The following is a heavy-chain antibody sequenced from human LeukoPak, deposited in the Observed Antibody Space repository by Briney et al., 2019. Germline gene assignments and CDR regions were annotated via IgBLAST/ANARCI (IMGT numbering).Heavy chain of an antibody. D-gene: IGHD6-13*01. J-gene: IGHJ3*02. V-gene: IGHV1-8*03. CDR1: GYTFTSYG. CDR3: ARGAAELDAFDI. CDR2: MNPNSGNT. Sequence: ASVKVSCKASGYTFTSYGITWVRQAPGQGLEWMGWMNPNSGNTGYAQKFQGRVTITRNTSISTAYMELSSLRSEDTAVYYCARGAAELDAFDIWGQGTMVTVSS.